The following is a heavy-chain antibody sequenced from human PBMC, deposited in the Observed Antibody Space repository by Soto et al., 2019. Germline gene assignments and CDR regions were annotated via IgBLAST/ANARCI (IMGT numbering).Heavy chain of an antibody. CDR3: ARELWHAFDI. CDR1: GFTFSSYG. D-gene: IGHD3-16*01. V-gene: IGHV3-33*01. CDR2: IWYDGSNK. Sequence: QVQLVESGGGVVQPGRSLRLSCAASGFTFSSYGMHWVRQAPGKGLEWVAVIWYDGSNKYYADSVKGRFTISRDNSTNTLYLQMNSLRAEDTAVYYCARELWHAFDIWGQGTMVTVSS. J-gene: IGHJ3*02.